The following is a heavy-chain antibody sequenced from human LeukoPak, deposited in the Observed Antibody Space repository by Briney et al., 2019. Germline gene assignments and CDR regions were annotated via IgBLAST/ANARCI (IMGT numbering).Heavy chain of an antibody. CDR2: ISSSGSTI. D-gene: IGHD3-9*01. Sequence: GGSLRLSCAASGFTFSDYYMSWIRQAPGKGLEWVSYISSSGSTIYYADSVKGRFTISRDNAKNSLYLQMNSLRAEDTAVYYCASTVLRYLNEDAFDIWGQGTMVTVSS. J-gene: IGHJ3*02. CDR3: ASTVLRYLNEDAFDI. V-gene: IGHV3-11*01. CDR1: GFTFSDYY.